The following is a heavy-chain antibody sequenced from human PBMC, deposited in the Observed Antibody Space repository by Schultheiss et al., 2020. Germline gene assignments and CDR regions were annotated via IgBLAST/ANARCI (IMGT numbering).Heavy chain of an antibody. J-gene: IGHJ6*02. CDR2: INPNSGGT. Sequence: ASVKVSCKASGYTFIGYYMNWVRQAPGQGLEWMGRINPNSGGTNYTQNFQGRVTMTRDTSISTTYMELSGLTSDDTAVYYCARVERGSPFYYYYGMDVWGQGTTVTVSS. CDR3: ARVERGSPFYYYYGMDV. CDR1: GYTFIGYY. V-gene: IGHV1-2*06.